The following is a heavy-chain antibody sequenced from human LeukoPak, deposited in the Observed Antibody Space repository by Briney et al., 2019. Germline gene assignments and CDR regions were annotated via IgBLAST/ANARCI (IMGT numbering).Heavy chain of an antibody. CDR1: GFTFSTYA. D-gene: IGHD1-20*01. Sequence: GGSLRLSCAASGFTFSTYAMSWVRQAPGKGLEWVSAISGRGVSTSYADSVRGRFTISKDNSKNTLYLQMNSLRAEDTAVYYCAKAASGNWNDVSDYWGQGTLVTVSS. CDR2: ISGRGVST. J-gene: IGHJ4*02. CDR3: AKAASGNWNDVSDY. V-gene: IGHV3-23*01.